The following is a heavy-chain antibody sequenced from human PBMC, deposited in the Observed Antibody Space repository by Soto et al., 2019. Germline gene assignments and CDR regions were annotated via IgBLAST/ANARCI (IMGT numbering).Heavy chain of an antibody. D-gene: IGHD6-19*01. CDR3: VNGLVFGSGWYRGFDY. J-gene: IGHJ4*02. CDR1: GFMFDDYA. V-gene: IGHV3-9*01. Sequence: EVQLVESGGGLVQPGRSLRLSCAASGFMFDDYAMHWVRQAPGKGLEWVSGMSWNNDNIGYADSVKGRFTISRANARNSLYLQMNSLRNEDTALHYCVNGLVFGSGWYRGFDYWCQGTVVSVSS. CDR2: MSWNNDNI.